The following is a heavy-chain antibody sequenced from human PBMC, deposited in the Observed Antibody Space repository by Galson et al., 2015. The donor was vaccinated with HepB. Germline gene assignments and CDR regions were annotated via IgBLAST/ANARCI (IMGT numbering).Heavy chain of an antibody. CDR3: ARGSMDYSASRRPSCFYYMDV. Sequence: SLRLSCAASGFTVSNYGMHWVRQAPGKGLEWVAVIWHDGSDKYYADSEKGRFTISRDNSENTLFLQVNGLRAEDTAVYYCARGSMDYSASRRPSCFYYMDVWGKGATVTVSS. CDR2: IWHDGSDK. D-gene: IGHD2-2*01. J-gene: IGHJ6*03. CDR1: GFTVSNYG. V-gene: IGHV3-33*01.